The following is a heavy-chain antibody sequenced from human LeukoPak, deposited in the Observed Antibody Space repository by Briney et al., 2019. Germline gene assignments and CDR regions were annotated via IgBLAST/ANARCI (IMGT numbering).Heavy chain of an antibody. D-gene: IGHD1-20*01. CDR3: ARLPGITGTTSQYYYYYYMDV. V-gene: IGHV4-34*01. J-gene: IGHJ6*03. CDR2: INHSGST. Sequence: PSETLSLTCAVYGGSFSGYYWSWIRQPPGKGLEWIGEINHSGSTNYNTSLKSRVTISVDTSKNRFSLKLSSVTAADTAVYYCARLPGITGTTSQYYYYYYMDVWGKGTTVTVSS. CDR1: GGSFSGYY.